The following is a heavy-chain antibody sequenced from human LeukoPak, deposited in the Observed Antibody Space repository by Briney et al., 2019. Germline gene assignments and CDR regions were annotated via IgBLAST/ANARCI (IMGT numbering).Heavy chain of an antibody. Sequence: ASVKVSSKVAGNTLTALSLHWGRQAPGKGLEWWGGFDPGGGKIIYAPKFQGRVTMTEDKSTDTAYMDLISLRSDDTAVYYCATGGVWDLLNYWGQGTLVTVSS. V-gene: IGHV1-24*01. CDR2: FDPGGGKI. CDR3: ATGGVWDLLNY. D-gene: IGHD1-26*01. J-gene: IGHJ4*02. CDR1: GNTLTALS.